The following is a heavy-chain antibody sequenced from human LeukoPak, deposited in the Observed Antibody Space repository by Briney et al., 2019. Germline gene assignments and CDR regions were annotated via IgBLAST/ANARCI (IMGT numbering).Heavy chain of an antibody. CDR3: AREGCGGDCYSYYYYGMGV. D-gene: IGHD2-21*02. J-gene: IGHJ6*02. V-gene: IGHV3-21*01. CDR2: ISSSSSYI. CDR1: GFTFSSYS. Sequence: GGSLRLSCAASGFTFSSYSMNWVRQAPGKGLEWVSSISSSSSYIYYADSVKGRFTISRDNAKNSLYLQMNSLRAEDTAVYYCAREGCGGDCYSYYYYGMGVWGQGTTVTVSS.